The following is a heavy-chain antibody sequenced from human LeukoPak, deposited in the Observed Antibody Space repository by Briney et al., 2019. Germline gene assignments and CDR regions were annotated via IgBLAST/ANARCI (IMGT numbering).Heavy chain of an antibody. CDR1: GGSISSYY. Sequence: PSETLSLTRTVSGGSISSYYWSWIRQPPGKGLEGIGYIYYSGSTNYNPSLKSRVTMSAATSKNQLSLKLSSVTAAAKAVYYCARLSSGWYGDFDYWGKGPLVPVSS. CDR3: ARLSSGWYGDFDY. V-gene: IGHV4-59*01. J-gene: IGHJ4*02. CDR2: IYYSGST. D-gene: IGHD6-19*01.